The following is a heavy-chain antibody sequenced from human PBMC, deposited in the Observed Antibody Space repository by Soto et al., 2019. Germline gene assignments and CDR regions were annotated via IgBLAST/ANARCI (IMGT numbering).Heavy chain of an antibody. CDR1: GYSFTSYW. D-gene: IGHD3-9*01. V-gene: IGHV5-51*01. CDR3: ARLLTLVNYYYYGMDV. CDR2: IYPGDSDT. Sequence: PGESLKISCKGSGYSFTSYWIGWVRQMPGKGLEWMGIIYPGDSDTRYSPSFQGQVTTSADKFISTAYLQWSSLKASDTAMYYCARLLTLVNYYYYGMDVWGQGTTVTVSS. J-gene: IGHJ6*02.